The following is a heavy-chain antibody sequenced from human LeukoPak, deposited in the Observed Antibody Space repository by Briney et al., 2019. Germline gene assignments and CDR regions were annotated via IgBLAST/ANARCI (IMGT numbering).Heavy chain of an antibody. CDR3: VGYGSGSYYNYYMDV. CDR2: ISYDGSNK. Sequence: PGGSLRLSCAASGFTFSSYGVHWVRQAPGKGLEWVAVISYDGSNKYYVDSVKGRFTISRDNSKNTLYLQMNSLRAEDTAVYYCVGYGSGSYYNYYMDVWGKGTTVTVSS. J-gene: IGHJ6*03. CDR1: GFTFSSYG. D-gene: IGHD3-10*01. V-gene: IGHV3-30*03.